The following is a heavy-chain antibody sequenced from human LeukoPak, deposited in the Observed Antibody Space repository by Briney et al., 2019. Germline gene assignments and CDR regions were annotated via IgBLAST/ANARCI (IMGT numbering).Heavy chain of an antibody. CDR2: IIPIFGTA. CDR1: GGTFSSYA. Sequence: GASVKVSRRASGGTFSSYAISWVRQAPGQGLEWMGGIIPIFGTANYAQKFQGRVTITADESTSTAYMELSSLRSEDTAVYYCARDRVAALSSSWYYYGMDVWGQGTTVTVSS. D-gene: IGHD6-13*01. J-gene: IGHJ6*02. V-gene: IGHV1-69*13. CDR3: ARDRVAALSSSWYYYGMDV.